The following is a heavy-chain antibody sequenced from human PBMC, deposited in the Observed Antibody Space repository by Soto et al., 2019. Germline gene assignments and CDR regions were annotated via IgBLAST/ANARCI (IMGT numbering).Heavy chain of an antibody. CDR3: ARGSYYDFWSGYYQGHAFDI. D-gene: IGHD3-3*01. Sequence: SETLSLTCAVYGGSFSGYYWSWIRHPPGKGLEWIGEINHSGSTNYNPSLKSRVTISVDTSKNQFSLKLSSVTAADTAVYYCARGSYYDFWSGYYQGHAFDIWGQGTMVTVSS. J-gene: IGHJ3*02. CDR1: GGSFSGYY. V-gene: IGHV4-34*01. CDR2: INHSGST.